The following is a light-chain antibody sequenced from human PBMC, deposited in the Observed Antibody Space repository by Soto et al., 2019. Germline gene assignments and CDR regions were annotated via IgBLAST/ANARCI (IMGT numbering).Light chain of an antibody. CDR1: QSVSSN. V-gene: IGKV3-15*01. J-gene: IGKJ5*01. CDR3: QQYNSWPIT. Sequence: EIVMTQSPTTLSVSPGERATLSCRASQSVSSNFAWYQQKPGQAPRLLIYRASTGATGVPARFSGSGSGTEFTLTISSLHSEDFAVYYCQQYNSWPITFGQGTRLEIK. CDR2: RAS.